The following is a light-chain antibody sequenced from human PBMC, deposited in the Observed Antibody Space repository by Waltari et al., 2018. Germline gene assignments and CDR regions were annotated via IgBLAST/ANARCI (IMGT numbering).Light chain of an antibody. CDR2: GAS. J-gene: IGKJ1*01. CDR3: QHYVCLPVT. CDR1: QSVGRS. V-gene: IGKV3-20*01. Sequence: SCRASQSVGRSLDWYQQKPGQAPRLLIYGASSRATGVPDRFSGSGSGTDFSLTISRLEPEDFAVYYCQHYVCLPVTFGQGTKVEIK.